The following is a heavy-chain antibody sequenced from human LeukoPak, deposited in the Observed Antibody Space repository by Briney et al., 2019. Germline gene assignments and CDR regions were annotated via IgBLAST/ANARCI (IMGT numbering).Heavy chain of an antibody. Sequence: GGFLRLSCAASGFTFDDYAMHWVRQAPGKGLEWVSGIYWSSSGTGYADSVKGRFTVSRDSAKNSLYLQMNSLRPEDTALYYCVKDMNPGGADVWGQGTTVTVSS. J-gene: IGHJ6*02. CDR1: GFTFDDYA. CDR2: IYWSSSGT. CDR3: VKDMNPGGADV. V-gene: IGHV3-9*01. D-gene: IGHD3-10*01.